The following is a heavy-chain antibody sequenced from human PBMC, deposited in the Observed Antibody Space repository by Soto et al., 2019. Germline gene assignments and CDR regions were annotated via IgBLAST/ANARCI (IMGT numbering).Heavy chain of an antibody. J-gene: IGHJ6*02. V-gene: IGHV4-34*01. Sequence: AETLSLTCAGYGGSFSGYYWSWIRQPPGKGLECIGEINHSGSTNYNPSLKSRVTISVDTSKNQISLRLSSVTAADTAVYYCARGRSNYYYGMDVWGQGTTVPVSS. D-gene: IGHD4-4*01. CDR2: INHSGST. CDR3: ARGRSNYYYGMDV. CDR1: GGSFSGYY.